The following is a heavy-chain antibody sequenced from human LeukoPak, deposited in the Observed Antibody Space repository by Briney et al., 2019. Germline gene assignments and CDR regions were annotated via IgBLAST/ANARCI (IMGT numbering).Heavy chain of an antibody. Sequence: GGSLRLSCAASGFTFSSYNINWVRQAPGKGLEWVSYISSSSSNIYYADSVKGRFTISRDNAKNSLYLQMNSLRDEDTAVYYCARESWSAARGRGYYFDYWGQGTLVTVSS. CDR3: ARESWSAARGRGYYFDY. J-gene: IGHJ4*02. D-gene: IGHD6-6*01. CDR2: ISSSSSNI. CDR1: GFTFSSYN. V-gene: IGHV3-48*02.